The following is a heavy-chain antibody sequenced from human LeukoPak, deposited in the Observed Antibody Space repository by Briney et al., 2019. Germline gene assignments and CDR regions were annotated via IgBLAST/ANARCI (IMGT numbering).Heavy chain of an antibody. Sequence: SETLSLTCTVSGGSISSYYWSWIRQPAGKGLEWIGRTHTSGSTNYNPSLKSRVTMSVDTSKNQFSLKLTSVTAADTAVYYCARDTYYYGSGTYYFNYWGQGTLVTVSS. CDR1: GGSISSYY. CDR3: ARDTYYYGSGTYYFNY. D-gene: IGHD3-10*01. CDR2: THTSGST. J-gene: IGHJ4*02. V-gene: IGHV4-4*07.